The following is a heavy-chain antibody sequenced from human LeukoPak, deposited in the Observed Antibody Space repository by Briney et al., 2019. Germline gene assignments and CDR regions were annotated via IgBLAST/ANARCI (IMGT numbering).Heavy chain of an antibody. CDR3: ARTGIYSGYDLDY. D-gene: IGHD5-12*01. CDR1: GYTFTGYY. CDR2: INPNSGGT. Sequence: ASVKVSCKASGYTFTGYYMHWVRQAHGQGLEWMGWINPNSGGTNYAQKFQGRVTMTRDTSISTAYMELSRLRSDDTAVYYCARTGIYSGYDLDYWGQGTLVTVSS. J-gene: IGHJ4*02. V-gene: IGHV1-2*02.